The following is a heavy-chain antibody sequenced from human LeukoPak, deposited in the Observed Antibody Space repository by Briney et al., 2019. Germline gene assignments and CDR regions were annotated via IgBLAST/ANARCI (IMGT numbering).Heavy chain of an antibody. CDR1: GGSFSAFH. CDR3: ASRPFIYGFRTYFDN. J-gene: IGHJ4*02. Sequence: TSETLSLTCAVYGGSFSAFHWNWIRQSPAKGLEWLGEMKQSGTPRYNPSLQSRVTISVDKSKNQFSLNVRSVTAADTAVYYCASRPFIYGFRTYFDNWAQGTLVTVSS. D-gene: IGHD3-10*01. V-gene: IGHV4-34*01. CDR2: MKQSGTP.